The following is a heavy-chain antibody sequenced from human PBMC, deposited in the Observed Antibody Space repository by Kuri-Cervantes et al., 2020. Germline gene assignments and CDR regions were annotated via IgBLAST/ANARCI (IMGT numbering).Heavy chain of an antibody. CDR1: GFTFSDYY. CDR2: ISSSGSTI. CDR3: ARDPELDYDYVWGSYRYYYYYGMDV. J-gene: IGHJ6*02. V-gene: IGHV3-11*01. D-gene: IGHD3-16*02. Sequence: GESLKISCAASGFTFSDYYMSWIRQAPGKGLEWVSYISSSGSTIYYADSVKGQFTISRDNAKNSLYLQMNSLRAEDTAVYYCARDPELDYDYVWGSYRYYYYYGMDVWGQGTTVTVSS.